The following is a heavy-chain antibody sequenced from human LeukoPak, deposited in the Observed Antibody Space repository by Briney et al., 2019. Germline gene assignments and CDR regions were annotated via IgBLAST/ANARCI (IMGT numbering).Heavy chain of an antibody. CDR1: GVIFSNYD. V-gene: IGHV3-13*01. J-gene: IGHJ5*02. CDR2: IGTAGDT. CDR3: ASSPAYSSSWYAIDT. D-gene: IGHD6-13*01. Sequence: GGSLRLSCAASGVIFSNYDMHWVRQAAGKGLEWVSGIGTAGDTYYPGSVKGRFTISRENAKNSLYLHMNSLSAGNTAMYYCASSPAYSSSWYAIDTWGQGTLVTVSS.